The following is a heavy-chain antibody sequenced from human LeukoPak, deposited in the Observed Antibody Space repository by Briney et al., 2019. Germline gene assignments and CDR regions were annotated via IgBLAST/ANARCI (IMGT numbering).Heavy chain of an antibody. J-gene: IGHJ4*02. CDR2: IYHTGAI. V-gene: IGHV4-59*01. D-gene: IGHD2-8*02. CDR1: GCCITHFF. CDR3: ARVSCTGGTCHLDS. Sequence: SETLSLTCTVSGCCITHFFWSFIRQPPTKGLEYIGYIYHTGAIDYNPSLKSRLTMSADKSTNQFSLNLRSVTAADTAVYYCARVSCTGGTCHLDSWGQGTLVTVSS.